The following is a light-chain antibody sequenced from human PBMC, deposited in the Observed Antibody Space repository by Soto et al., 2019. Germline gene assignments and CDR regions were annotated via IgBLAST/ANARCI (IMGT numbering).Light chain of an antibody. CDR3: QQYNNWPRT. J-gene: IGKJ1*01. CDR1: RSVNNK. CDR2: GAS. V-gene: IGKV3-15*01. Sequence: EVVLTQSPVTLSLSPGERATLSCRASRSVNNKVAWYQQKPGQAPRLLIYGASTRATGIPARFSGSGSGTEFTLTISSLQSEDFAVYYCQQYNNWPRTFGQGTKVDIK.